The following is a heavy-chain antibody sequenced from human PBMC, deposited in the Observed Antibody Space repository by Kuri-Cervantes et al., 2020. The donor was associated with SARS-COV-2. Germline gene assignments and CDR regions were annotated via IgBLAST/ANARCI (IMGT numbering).Heavy chain of an antibody. J-gene: IGHJ6*02. CDR2: ISTYNANA. D-gene: IGHD4-17*01. Sequence: ASVKVSRKASGYTFTTYGITWVRQAPGQGLEWMGWISTYNANADYAQKLQGRVTMTTDTSTSIAYMELRSLRSDDTTIYYCAGGFDYGDYPYYYGMDVWGQGTTVTVSS. CDR3: AGGFDYGDYPYYYGMDV. V-gene: IGHV1-18*04. CDR1: GYTFTTYG.